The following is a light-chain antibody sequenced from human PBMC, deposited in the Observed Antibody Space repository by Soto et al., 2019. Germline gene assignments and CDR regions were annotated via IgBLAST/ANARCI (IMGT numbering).Light chain of an antibody. CDR2: NVN. CDR1: SSDVGGYNY. J-gene: IGLJ2*01. Sequence: QSVLTQPRSVSGSPGQSVTISCTGTSSDVGGYNYVSWYQQHPGKAPKLMIYNVNRRPSGVPDRFSGSKSGNTASLTISGLQAEDEADYYCCSYAVTDVVFGGGTKVTVL. V-gene: IGLV2-11*01. CDR3: CSYAVTDVV.